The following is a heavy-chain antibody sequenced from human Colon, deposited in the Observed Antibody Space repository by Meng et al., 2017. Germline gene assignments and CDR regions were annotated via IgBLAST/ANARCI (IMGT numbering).Heavy chain of an antibody. CDR3: ARHPRINSGLSGLDY. CDR2: ISSSGTT. CDR1: GGSINGYY. D-gene: IGHD1-26*01. V-gene: IGHV4-4*07. J-gene: IGHJ4*02. Sequence: SETLSFTCTVSGGSINGYYWSWIRQTAGRGLEWIGRISSSGTTNYTPSLKSRVSMSLDTPKNQFSLKLTSVTAADTAVYYCARHPRINSGLSGLDYWGQGKLVTVSS.